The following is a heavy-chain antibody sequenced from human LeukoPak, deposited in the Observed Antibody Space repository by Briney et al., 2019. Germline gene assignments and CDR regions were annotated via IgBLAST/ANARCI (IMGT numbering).Heavy chain of an antibody. CDR3: ARGHYFYSYID. Sequence: ASVKASCKASGYTFTDYYIHWVRQAPGQGLEWMAWVNPNSGGTNYAQNFQGRVTMTRDTSISTAYMELSRLRSDDTAVYYCARGHYFYSYIDWGQGTLVTVSS. CDR2: VNPNSGGT. CDR1: GYTFTDYY. V-gene: IGHV1-2*02. D-gene: IGHD3-22*01. J-gene: IGHJ4*02.